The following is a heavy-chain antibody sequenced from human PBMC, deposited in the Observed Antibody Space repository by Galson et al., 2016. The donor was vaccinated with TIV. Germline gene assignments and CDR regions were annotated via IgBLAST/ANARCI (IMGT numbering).Heavy chain of an antibody. CDR1: GCSITDYY. D-gene: IGHD3-3*01. V-gene: IGHV4-4*07. J-gene: IGHJ6*02. CDR3: ARLYDFWTGYPSLDV. Sequence: TLSLTCTVSGCSITDYYWSWIRQPAGKGLEWIGRMYTSGSTNYNPSLKSRVTMSADTSKNQLSLKMTSVTAADTAVYFCARLYDFWTGYPSLDVWGQGTTVTVSS. CDR2: MYTSGST.